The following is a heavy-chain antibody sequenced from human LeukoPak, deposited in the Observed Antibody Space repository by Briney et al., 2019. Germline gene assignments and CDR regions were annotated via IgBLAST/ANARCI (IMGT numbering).Heavy chain of an antibody. Sequence: SETLSLTCTVSGGSISSYYWSWIRQPPGKGLEWIGYIYTSGSTNYNPSLKSRVTISVDTSKNQFSLKLSSVTAADTAAYYCAKLRLDDSSGYLAVGAFDIWGQGTMVTVSS. D-gene: IGHD3-22*01. CDR3: AKLRLDDSSGYLAVGAFDI. CDR1: GGSISSYY. V-gene: IGHV4-4*09. CDR2: IYTSGST. J-gene: IGHJ3*02.